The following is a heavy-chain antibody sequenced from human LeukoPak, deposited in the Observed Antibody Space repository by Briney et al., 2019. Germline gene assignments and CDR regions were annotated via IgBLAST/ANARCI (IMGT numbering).Heavy chain of an antibody. CDR3: ARDYRTEGVTGYYYYGMDV. V-gene: IGHV3-53*01. Sequence: PGGSLRLSCAVSGSTVSSNYMSWVRQAPGRGLEWVSVLYTGGSTYYADSVKGRFTISRDDSKNTLYLQMNSLRTQDTAVYYCARDYRTEGVTGYYYYGMDVWGQGTTVTVSS. CDR2: LYTGGST. CDR1: GSTVSSNY. J-gene: IGHJ6*02. D-gene: IGHD1-26*01.